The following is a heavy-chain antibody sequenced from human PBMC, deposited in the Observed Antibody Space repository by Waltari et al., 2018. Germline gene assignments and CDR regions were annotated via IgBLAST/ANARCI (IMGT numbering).Heavy chain of an antibody. CDR3: AKDGDEKVGFFFDY. V-gene: IGHV3-9*01. D-gene: IGHD1-26*01. Sequence: EVQLVESGGGLVQPGRSLHLSCATSGFTLANYAMHWVRQAPGKGLEWVAGIYADGSGKGYADSVKGRFTISRDNAKNSLYLEMNSLSAEDTAFYYCAKDGDEKVGFFFDYWGQGMQVTVSS. J-gene: IGHJ4*02. CDR1: GFTLANYA. CDR2: IYADGSGK.